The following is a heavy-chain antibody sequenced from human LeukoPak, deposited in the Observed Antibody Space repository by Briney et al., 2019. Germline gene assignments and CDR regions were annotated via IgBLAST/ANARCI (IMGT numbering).Heavy chain of an antibody. D-gene: IGHD2-21*02. CDR3: ARFAYCGGHCWYYFDY. CDR2: IYSSGST. V-gene: IGHV4-59*01. J-gene: IGHJ4*02. Sequence: SETLSLTCTVSGGSISNYYWSWIRQPPGKGLEWIGYIYSSGSTNYNPSLKSRVTISVDTSKNQFSLKLNSVTAADTAVYYCARFAYCGGHCWYYFDYWGQGPLVTVSS. CDR1: GGSISNYY.